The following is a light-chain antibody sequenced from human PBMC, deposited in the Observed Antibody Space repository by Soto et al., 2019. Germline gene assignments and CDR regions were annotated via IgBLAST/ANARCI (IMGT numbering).Light chain of an antibody. CDR3: SSYTSNNTYV. CDR1: NSDIGSYKY. V-gene: IGLV2-14*01. Sequence: QSALTQPASVSGSPGQSITISCAGSNSDIGSYKYVSWFQQHPGNAPKLIISEVRDRPSGVSTRFSGSKSGNTASLTISGLQPEDEADYYCSSYTSNNTYVFGTGTKLTVL. CDR2: EVR. J-gene: IGLJ1*01.